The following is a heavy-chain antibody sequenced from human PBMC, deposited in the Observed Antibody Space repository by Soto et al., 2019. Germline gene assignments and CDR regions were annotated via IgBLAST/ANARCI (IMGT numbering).Heavy chain of an antibody. CDR3: ARGYIVATILAY. D-gene: IGHD5-12*01. V-gene: IGHV1-3*01. CDR2: INAGNGNT. CDR1: GYTFTSYA. J-gene: IGHJ4*02. Sequence: QVQLVQSGAEVKKPGASVKVSCKASGYTFTSYAMHWVRQAPGQRLEWMGWINAGNGNTKYSQKFQGRVTITRDTSASTAYMELSSLRSDDTAVYYCARGYIVATILAYWGQGTLVTVSS.